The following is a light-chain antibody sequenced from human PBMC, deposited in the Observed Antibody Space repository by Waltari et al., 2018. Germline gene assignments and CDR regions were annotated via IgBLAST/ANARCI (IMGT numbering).Light chain of an antibody. Sequence: QSALTQPASVSGSPGQSITISCTGTNNDVGASKFVSWYQQHPGRAPQLMIYDVTERRSGVSFRFAGSKSANTASLTLSGLLPEDEAIYYCCSFTATHTLLFGGGTTVTVL. V-gene: IGLV2-14*03. CDR1: NNDVGASKF. CDR2: DVT. J-gene: IGLJ2*01. CDR3: CSFTATHTLL.